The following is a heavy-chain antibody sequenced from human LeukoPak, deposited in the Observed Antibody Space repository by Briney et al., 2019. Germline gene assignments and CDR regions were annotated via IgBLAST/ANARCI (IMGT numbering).Heavy chain of an antibody. J-gene: IGHJ3*02. Sequence: ASVKVSFKASGYTFTSYGISLVRQAPGQGLEWMGWISANNGNTNYAQKVQGRVTMTTDTSTTTVYMELRSLRSDDTALYYCGRDKYSGYERDAFDIWGQGTMVTVSS. CDR3: GRDKYSGYERDAFDI. D-gene: IGHD5-12*01. V-gene: IGHV1-18*01. CDR2: ISANNGNT. CDR1: GYTFTSYG.